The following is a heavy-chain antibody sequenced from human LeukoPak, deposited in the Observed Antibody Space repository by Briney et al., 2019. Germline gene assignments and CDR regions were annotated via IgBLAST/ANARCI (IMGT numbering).Heavy chain of an antibody. Sequence: GGSLRLSCAASGLTVSSNYISWVRQAPGKGLEWVAVIYGGAGTFYADSVKGRFTISRDNSKNTLYLQVNTLRADDTATYYCAKPISGGLAVTADWFHPWGQGTLVVVSS. V-gene: IGHV3-53*01. J-gene: IGHJ5*01. CDR2: IYGGAGT. CDR3: AKPISGGLAVTADWFHP. D-gene: IGHD6-19*01. CDR1: GLTVSSNY.